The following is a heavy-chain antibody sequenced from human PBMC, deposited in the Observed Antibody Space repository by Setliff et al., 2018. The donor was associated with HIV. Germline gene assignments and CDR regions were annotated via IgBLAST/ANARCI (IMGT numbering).Heavy chain of an antibody. CDR1: NGSINSHF. D-gene: IGHD3-22*01. J-gene: IGHJ3*02. CDR3: VRVSSSGHYGEGAFDI. Sequence: LSLTCTVSNGSINSHFWSWIRQSPGKGLEWIGYIYYRGSTNYNPSLRSRVTISVDTSKNQFSLELTSVTAADTAVFYCVRVSSSGHYGEGAFDIWGQGTVVTVSS. V-gene: IGHV4-59*08. CDR2: IYYRGST.